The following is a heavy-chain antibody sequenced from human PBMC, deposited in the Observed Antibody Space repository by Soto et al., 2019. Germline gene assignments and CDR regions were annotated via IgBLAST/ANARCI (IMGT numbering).Heavy chain of an antibody. Sequence: GGSLRLSCTASEITLNIYWMHWIRQAPGKGLEWVSSVSSSSSYIYYADSVKGRFTISRDNAKNSLYLQMNSLRAEDTAVYYCATQYGMDVWGQGTTVTVSS. V-gene: IGHV3-21*01. CDR3: ATQYGMDV. CDR1: EITLNIYW. J-gene: IGHJ6*02. CDR2: VSSSSSYI.